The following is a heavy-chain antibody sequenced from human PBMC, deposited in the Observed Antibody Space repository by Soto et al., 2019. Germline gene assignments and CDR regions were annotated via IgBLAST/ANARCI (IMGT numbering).Heavy chain of an antibody. CDR3: ARHGPYSNYGLNWFDP. V-gene: IGHV4-59*08. J-gene: IGHJ5*02. D-gene: IGHD4-4*01. CDR2: IYYSGST. Sequence: PSETLSLTCTVSGGSISSYYWSWIRQPPGKGLEWIGYIYYSGSTNYNPSLKSRVTISVDTSKNQFSLKLSSVTAADTAVYYCARHGPYSNYGLNWFDPWGQGTLVTVSS. CDR1: GGSISSYY.